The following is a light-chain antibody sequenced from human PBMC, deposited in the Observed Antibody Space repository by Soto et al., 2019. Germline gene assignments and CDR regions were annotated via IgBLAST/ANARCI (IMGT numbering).Light chain of an antibody. V-gene: IGKV3-15*01. CDR3: QQYNKWPGT. Sequence: EIVMTQSPVTLSVSPGERATLSSRASQSVSSYLVWYQQKPGQAPRLLIYGASTRATGIPARFSGSGSGTEFTLTISSLQSEDSAVYYCQQYNKWPGTFGQGTKVEI. J-gene: IGKJ1*01. CDR2: GAS. CDR1: QSVSSY.